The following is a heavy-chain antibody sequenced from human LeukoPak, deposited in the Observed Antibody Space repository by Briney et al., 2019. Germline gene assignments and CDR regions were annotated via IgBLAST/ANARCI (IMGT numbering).Heavy chain of an antibody. D-gene: IGHD3-22*01. Sequence: SVRLSCGASGFTFSTYGMHWVRQAPGKGLEWVAFIRSDGTDKYYVDSVKGRFTISRDNSKNTLYLQMNSLRPEDMALYYCAKDGDTGGYSYFDYWGQGTLVTVSS. CDR3: AKDGDTGGYSYFDY. J-gene: IGHJ4*02. CDR2: IRSDGTDK. CDR1: GFTFSTYG. V-gene: IGHV3-30*02.